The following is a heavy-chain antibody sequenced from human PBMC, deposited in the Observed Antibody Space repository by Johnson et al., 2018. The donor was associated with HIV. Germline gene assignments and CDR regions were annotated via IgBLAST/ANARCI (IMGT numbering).Heavy chain of an antibody. CDR3: ARVGDSSSSLGAFDI. CDR1: GFTFDDYA. V-gene: IGHV3-9*01. D-gene: IGHD6-6*01. J-gene: IGHJ3*02. CDR2: ISWNSGNI. Sequence: VQLVESGGGVVQPGRSLRLSCAASGFTFDDYAMHWVRQAPGKGLEWVSGISWNSGNIAYGDSVKGRFTISRDNSKNTLYLQMNSLRAEDTAVYYCARVGDSSSSLGAFDIWGQGTMVTVSS.